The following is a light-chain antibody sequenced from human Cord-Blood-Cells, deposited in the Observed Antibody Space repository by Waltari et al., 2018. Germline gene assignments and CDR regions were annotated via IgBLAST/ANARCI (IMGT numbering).Light chain of an antibody. J-gene: IGKJ4*01. V-gene: IGKV1-39*01. CDR1: QSISSY. CDR2: AAS. Sequence: DIQMTQSPSSLSASVGDRVTITCRASQSISSYLNWYQQKPRKAPKLLISAASSLQSGVPSRFSGSGSGTDFTLTISSLQPEDFATYYCQQSYSTPLTFGGGTKVEIK. CDR3: QQSYSTPLT.